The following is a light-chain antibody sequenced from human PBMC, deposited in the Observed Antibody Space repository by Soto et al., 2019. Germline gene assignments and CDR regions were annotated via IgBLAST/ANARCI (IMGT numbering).Light chain of an antibody. J-gene: IGKJ5*01. Sequence: EIVLTQSPGTLSLSPGERATLSCRASQSVSSSYLAWYQQKPGQAPRLLIYGASSRATDIPDRFSGSGSGTDFTLTISRLEPEDFVVYYCQQYGSSTPVTFGQGIRLEIK. CDR3: QQYGSSTPVT. CDR2: GAS. V-gene: IGKV3-20*01. CDR1: QSVSSSY.